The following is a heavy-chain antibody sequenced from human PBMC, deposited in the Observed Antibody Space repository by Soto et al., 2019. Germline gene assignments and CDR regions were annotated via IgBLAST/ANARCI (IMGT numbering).Heavy chain of an antibody. CDR2: INPSGDSR. Sequence: ASVKVSCKASGFSFSDYFMHWVRQAPGQGLEWMGIINPSGDSRNYAQKFQGRVTITRDTSTSTVYMELRRLRSDDTAVYYCARVKVPAAILGAFDLWGQGTLVTVSS. D-gene: IGHD2-2*02. V-gene: IGHV1-46*01. CDR3: ARVKVPAAILGAFDL. CDR1: GFSFSDYF. J-gene: IGHJ3*01.